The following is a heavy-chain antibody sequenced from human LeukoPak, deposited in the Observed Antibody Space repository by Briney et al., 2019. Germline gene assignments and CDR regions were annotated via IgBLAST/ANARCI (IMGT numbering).Heavy chain of an antibody. CDR2: IYSGGGT. CDR3: ARGCYYERSGYCPFDY. CDR1: GFIVSNNY. Sequence: GGSLRLSCAASGFIVSNNYMNWVRQAPGKGLEWVSIIYSGGGTYYADSVKGRFTISRDNSKNTLYLQMNSLRADDTAVYYCARGCYYERSGYCPFDYWGPETLDTVSS. J-gene: IGHJ4*02. D-gene: IGHD3-22*01. V-gene: IGHV3-53*01.